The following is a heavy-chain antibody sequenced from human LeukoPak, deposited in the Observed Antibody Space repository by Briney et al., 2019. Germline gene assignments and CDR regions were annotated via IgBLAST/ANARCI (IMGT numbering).Heavy chain of an antibody. CDR3: ARSRDYDILTGRDDAFDI. CDR1: GYSFTSYW. Sequence: GESLKISCKGSGYSFTSYWIGWVRQMPGKGLEWMGIIYPGDSDTRYSPSFQGQVTISADKSISTAYLQWSSLKASDTAMYYCARSRDYDILTGRDDAFDIWGQGTMVTVSS. D-gene: IGHD3-9*01. V-gene: IGHV5-51*01. J-gene: IGHJ3*02. CDR2: IYPGDSDT.